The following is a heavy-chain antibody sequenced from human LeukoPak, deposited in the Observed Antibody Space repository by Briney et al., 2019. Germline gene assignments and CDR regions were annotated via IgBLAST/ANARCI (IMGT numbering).Heavy chain of an antibody. V-gene: IGHV3-30*18. CDR1: GFTFSSYG. CDR3: AKDTRARPGAFDI. Sequence: GRSLGLSCAASGFTFSSYGMHWVRQAPGKGLEWVAVIWYGGSNKYYADSVKGRFTISRDNSKNTLYLQMNSLRAEDTAVYYCAKDTRARPGAFDIWGQGTMVTVSS. D-gene: IGHD6-6*01. CDR2: IWYGGSNK. J-gene: IGHJ3*02.